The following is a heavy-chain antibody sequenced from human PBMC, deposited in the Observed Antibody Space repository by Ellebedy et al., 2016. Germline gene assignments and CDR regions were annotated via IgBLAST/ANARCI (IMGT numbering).Heavy chain of an antibody. CDR1: GYTFTGYY. D-gene: IGHD3-10*01. CDR3: ARVYTARGGTLGY. CDR2: INPNSGGT. J-gene: IGHJ4*02. V-gene: IGHV1-2*04. Sequence: ASVKVSCKASGYTFTGYYMHWVRQAPGQGLEWMGWINPNSGGTNYAQKFQGWVTMTRDTSISTAYMELSRLRSDDTAVYYCARVYTARGGTLGYWGQGTLVTVSS.